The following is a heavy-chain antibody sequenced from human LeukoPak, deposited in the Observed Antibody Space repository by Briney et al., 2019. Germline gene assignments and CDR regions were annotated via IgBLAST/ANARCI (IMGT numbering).Heavy chain of an antibody. CDR2: IRDDGSNK. J-gene: IGHJ4*02. CDR3: AKVGTSQRPFDY. CDR1: GFTFSSYG. Sequence: GGSLRLSCAASGFTFSSYGMHWVRQAPGKGLEGVAFIRDDGSNKYYVDSVKDRFTISRDNSKNTLYLQMNSLRPEDTAVYYCAKVGTSQRPFDYWGQGTLVTVSS. V-gene: IGHV3-30*02. D-gene: IGHD2-2*01.